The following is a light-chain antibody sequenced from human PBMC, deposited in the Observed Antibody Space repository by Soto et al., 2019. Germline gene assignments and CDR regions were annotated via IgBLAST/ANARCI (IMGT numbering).Light chain of an antibody. Sequence: QSVLTQPPSVSGAPGQRVTISCTGSRSNIGAGYDVHWYQQLPGTAPKLLIDGNTNRPSGIPDRFSGSKSGTSASLAITGLQAEDEADYYCSAYAGSSTWVFGGGTKLTVL. CDR2: GNT. CDR1: RSNIGAGYD. CDR3: SAYAGSSTWV. J-gene: IGLJ3*02. V-gene: IGLV1-40*01.